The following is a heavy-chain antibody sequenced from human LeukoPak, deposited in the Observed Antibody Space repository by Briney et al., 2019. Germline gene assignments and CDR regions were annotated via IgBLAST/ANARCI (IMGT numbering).Heavy chain of an antibody. CDR3: AKDADTYGSTYYFDY. V-gene: IGHV3-30*18. Sequence: GGSLRLSCAASGFTFSSYGMHWVGQAPGKGLEWVAVISYDGRDKYYTDSVKGRFSTSRDNSKNTLYLQMNSLRAEDTAVYYCAKDADTYGSTYYFDYWGQGTLVTVSS. CDR1: GFTFSSYG. CDR2: ISYDGRDK. J-gene: IGHJ4*02. D-gene: IGHD3-10*01.